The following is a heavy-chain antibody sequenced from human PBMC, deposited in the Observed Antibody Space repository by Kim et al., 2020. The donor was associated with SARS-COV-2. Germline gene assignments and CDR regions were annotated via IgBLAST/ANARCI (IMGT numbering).Heavy chain of an antibody. V-gene: IGHV3-33*01. CDR1: GFTFSSYG. CDR3: ARDRGVVIPGRGMDV. Sequence: GGSLRLSCAASGFTFSSYGMHWVRQAPGKGLEWVAVIWYDGSNKYYADSVKGRFTISRDNSKNTLYLQMNSLRAEDTAVYYCARDRGVVIPGRGMDVWGQGTTVTVSS. CDR2: IWYDGSNK. D-gene: IGHD3-3*01. J-gene: IGHJ6*02.